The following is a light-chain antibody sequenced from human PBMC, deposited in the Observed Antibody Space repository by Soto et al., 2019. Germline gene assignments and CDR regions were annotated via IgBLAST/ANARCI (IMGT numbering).Light chain of an antibody. J-gene: IGLJ3*02. Sequence: QSVLTQPPSVSGAPGQRVTISCTGSSANIGAAYNVDWYQQLPGTAPKLLIYGDNNRPSGVPARFSGSKSGTSASLAISGLQSEDEADYYCAAWHDSLNGPVFGGGTKVTVL. CDR3: AAWHDSLNGPV. CDR1: SANIGAAYN. CDR2: GDN. V-gene: IGLV1-40*01.